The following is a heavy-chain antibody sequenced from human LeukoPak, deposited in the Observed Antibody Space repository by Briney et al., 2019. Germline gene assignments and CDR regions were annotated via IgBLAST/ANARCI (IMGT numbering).Heavy chain of an antibody. CDR2: IYHSGST. Sequence: SATLSITCTVSGYSISSGYYWGWIRQPPGKGLDWIGSIYHSGSTYYTPSLKIPVTISVDTSKNKFSLKVTSVTAADPFAYSCARVDQNLERIAVDGTWECRANWYFDLWGRGTLVTVSS. J-gene: IGHJ2*01. CDR3: ARVDQNLERIAVDGTWECRANWYFDL. CDR1: GYSISSGYY. V-gene: IGHV4-38-2*02. D-gene: IGHD6-19*01.